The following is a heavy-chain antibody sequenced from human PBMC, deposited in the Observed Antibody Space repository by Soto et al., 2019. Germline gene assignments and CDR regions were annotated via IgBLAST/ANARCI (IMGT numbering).Heavy chain of an antibody. CDR1: GYSFTSYW. J-gene: IGHJ3*02. V-gene: IGHV5-10-1*01. CDR3: ARKGYCSSTSCYNAFDI. Sequence: GESLKISCKGSGYSFTSYWISWVRQMPGKGLEWMGRIDPSDSYTNYSPSFQGHVTISADKSISTAYLQWSSLKASDTAMYYCARKGYCSSTSCYNAFDIWGQGTMVTVSS. D-gene: IGHD2-2*02. CDR2: IDPSDSYT.